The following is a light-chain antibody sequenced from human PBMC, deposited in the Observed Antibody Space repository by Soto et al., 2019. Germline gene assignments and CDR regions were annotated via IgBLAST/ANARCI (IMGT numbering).Light chain of an antibody. V-gene: IGLV1-40*01. CDR2: GNN. CDR3: QSYDTSLSAWV. J-gene: IGLJ3*02. CDR1: SSNIGAGYD. Sequence: QPVLTQPPSVSGAPGQRVTISCTGSSSNIGAGYDVHWYQQLPVTAPKLLIYGNNNRPSGVPDRFSGSKSGSSASLAITGLHVDDEADYYCQSYDTSLSAWVFGGGTKLTVL.